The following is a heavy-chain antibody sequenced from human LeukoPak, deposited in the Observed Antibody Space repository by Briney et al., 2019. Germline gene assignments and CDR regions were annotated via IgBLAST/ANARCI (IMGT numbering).Heavy chain of an antibody. Sequence: PSQTLSLTCTVSGGSISSGSYYWSWIRQPAGKGLEWIGRIYTSGSTNYNPSLKSRVTIAVDKSKNQFSLKLSSVTAADTAVYYCARGAYDFWSGDASGAFDIWGQGTMVTVSS. D-gene: IGHD3-3*01. V-gene: IGHV4-61*02. J-gene: IGHJ3*02. CDR3: ARGAYDFWSGDASGAFDI. CDR2: IYTSGST. CDR1: GGSISSGSYY.